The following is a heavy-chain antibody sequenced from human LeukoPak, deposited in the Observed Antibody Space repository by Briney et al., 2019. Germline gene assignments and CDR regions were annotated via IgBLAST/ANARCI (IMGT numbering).Heavy chain of an antibody. CDR2: INPNSGGT. D-gene: IGHD2-2*01. CDR1: GYTFTCYY. V-gene: IGHV1-2*02. J-gene: IGHJ6*03. CDR3: ARDRASHGYYYYYMDV. Sequence: GASVRVSCKASGYTFTCYYMHWVRQAPGQGLEWMGWINPNSGGTNYAQKFQGRVTMTRDTSISTAYMELSRLRSDDTAVYYCARDRASHGYYYYYMDVWGKGTTVTVSS.